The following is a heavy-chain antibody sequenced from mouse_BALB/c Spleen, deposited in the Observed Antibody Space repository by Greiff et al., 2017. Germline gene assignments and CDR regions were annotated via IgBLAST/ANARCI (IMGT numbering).Heavy chain of an antibody. J-gene: IGHJ1*01. CDR1: GFTFSSYG. Sequence: EVQVVESGGGLVQPGGSLKLSCAASGFTFSSYGMSWVRQTPDKRLELVATINSNGGSTYYPDSVKGRFTISRDNAKNTLYLQMSSLKSEDTAMYYVGRGGGNYDWYFDVWGAGTTVTVSS. CDR2: INSNGGST. V-gene: IGHV5-6-3*01. D-gene: IGHD2-1*01. CDR3: GRGGGNYDWYFDV.